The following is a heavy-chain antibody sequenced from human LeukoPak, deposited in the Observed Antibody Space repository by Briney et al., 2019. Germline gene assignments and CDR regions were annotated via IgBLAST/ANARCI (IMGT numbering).Heavy chain of an antibody. CDR3: ARGPPPYCSGDSCYSFLYFHH. CDR2: MNPKSGNT. J-gene: IGHJ1*01. V-gene: IGHV1-8*01. Sequence: ASVNVSRKSSGYTFTSYDINWVRHGTGQGLGWVGWMNPKSGNTGYAQKFQGRVTMTRDTSISTAYLELTTLRSDGTAVYYCARGPPPYCSGDSCYSFLYFHHWGQGTLVTVSS. CDR1: GYTFTSYD. D-gene: IGHD2-15*01.